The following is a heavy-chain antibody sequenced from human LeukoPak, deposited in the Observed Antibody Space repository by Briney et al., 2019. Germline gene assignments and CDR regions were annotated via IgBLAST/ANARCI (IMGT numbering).Heavy chain of an antibody. V-gene: IGHV1-2*02. Sequence: ASVKVSCKASGYTFTDLYIHWVRQAPGQGLEWMGFLRTNTGGTSYAQKFQGRVTMTRDTSISTAYLELTSLTSDDTAVYFCARHNYDFDFDYWGQGTLVTVSA. J-gene: IGHJ4*02. D-gene: IGHD3-3*01. CDR1: GYTFTDLY. CDR2: LRTNTGGT. CDR3: ARHNYDFDFDY.